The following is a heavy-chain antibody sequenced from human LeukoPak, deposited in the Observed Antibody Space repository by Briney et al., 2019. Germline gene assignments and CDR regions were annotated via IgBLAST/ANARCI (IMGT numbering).Heavy chain of an antibody. CDR2: ISISSGTT. J-gene: IGHJ4*02. D-gene: IGHD2-2*03. CDR3: AKDLDKGPGFDDYFDY. Sequence: PGGSLRLSCAASGFTFSSYVMSWVRQTPGKGLEWVSYISISSGTTYYADSVKGRFTISRDSSKNTLYLQMNSLRAEDTAVYYCAKDLDKGPGFDDYFDYWGQGTLVTVSS. V-gene: IGHV3-23*01. CDR1: GFTFSSYV.